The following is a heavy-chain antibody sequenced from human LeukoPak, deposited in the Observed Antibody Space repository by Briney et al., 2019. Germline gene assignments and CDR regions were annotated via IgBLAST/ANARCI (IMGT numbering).Heavy chain of an antibody. D-gene: IGHD7-27*01. V-gene: IGHV3-64*01. CDR1: GFTFSSYA. Sequence: GGSLRLSCAASGFTFSSYAMHWVRQAPGRGLEYVSAISSNGGSTYYANSVKGRFTISRDNSKNTLYLQMGSLRAEDMAVYYCARDSNLANWAFDPWGQGTLVTVSS. J-gene: IGHJ5*02. CDR2: ISSNGGST. CDR3: ARDSNLANWAFDP.